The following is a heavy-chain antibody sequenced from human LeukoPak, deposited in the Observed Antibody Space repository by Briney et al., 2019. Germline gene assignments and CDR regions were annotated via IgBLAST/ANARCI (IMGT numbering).Heavy chain of an antibody. CDR1: GFTFSSYA. Sequence: GGSLRLSCAASGFTFSSYAMSWVRQAPGKGLEWVSAISGSGGSTYYADSVKGRFTISRDNAKNSLYLQMDSLRAEDTAVYYCARSRSAGYWGQGTLVTVSS. CDR2: ISGSGGST. V-gene: IGHV3-23*01. CDR3: ARSRSAGY. J-gene: IGHJ4*02.